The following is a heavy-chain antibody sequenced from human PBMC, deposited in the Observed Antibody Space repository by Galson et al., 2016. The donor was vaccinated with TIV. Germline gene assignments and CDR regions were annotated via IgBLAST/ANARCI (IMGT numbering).Heavy chain of an antibody. CDR1: GFRFNNYW. CDR2: INSDGRTI. Sequence: SLRLSCAASGFRFNNYWMHWVRQAPGMGLVWVSRINSDGRTISYVDTVTGRFTISRDNAKNTLYLQMNSLRAEDTAVYYCARTHHIALTPFDIWGQGTMVAVSS. D-gene: IGHD4-23*01. CDR3: ARTHHIALTPFDI. V-gene: IGHV3-74*01. J-gene: IGHJ3*02.